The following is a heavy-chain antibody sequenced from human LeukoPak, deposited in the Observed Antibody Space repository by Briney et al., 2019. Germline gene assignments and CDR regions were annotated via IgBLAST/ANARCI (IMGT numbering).Heavy chain of an antibody. J-gene: IGHJ4*02. CDR3: ARDPGRVAARYFDY. CDR1: GFTFSDYY. V-gene: IGHV4-59*01. CDR2: IYYSGST. D-gene: IGHD6-13*01. Sequence: PGGSLRLSCAASGFTFSDYYMSWIRQPPGKGLEWIGYIYYSGSTNYNPSLKSRVTISVDTSKNQFSLKLSSVTAADTAVYYCARDPGRVAARYFDYWGQGTLVTVSS.